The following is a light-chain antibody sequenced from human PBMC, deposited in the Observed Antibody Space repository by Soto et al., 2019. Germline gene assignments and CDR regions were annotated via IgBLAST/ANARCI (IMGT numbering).Light chain of an antibody. CDR3: QQYHTPPNT. J-gene: IGKJ2*01. Sequence: DVVMTQSPDSLAVSLGERAAINCKSSQNLLFSSNNKNSLAWYQQKPGQPPKLLIYWASTRESGAPDRFSGSGSGRDFTLTISRLQAEDGAVYYCQQYHTPPNTFGQGTKVEIK. V-gene: IGKV4-1*01. CDR2: WAS. CDR1: QNLLFSSNNKNS.